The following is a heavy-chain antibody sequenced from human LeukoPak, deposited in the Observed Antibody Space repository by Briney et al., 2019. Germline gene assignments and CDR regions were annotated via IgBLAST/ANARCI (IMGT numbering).Heavy chain of an antibody. CDR1: GFSFSSYS. V-gene: IGHV3-48*01. J-gene: IGHJ4*02. CDR3: ARDAHRTGTSFDY. CDR2: ISSSDGTI. D-gene: IGHD3/OR15-3a*01. Sequence: GGSLRLSCAASGFSFSSYSMNWVRQAPEKGLEWVSYISSSDGTIYYADSVKGRFTISRDNAKNSLYLQMNSLRAEDTAVYYCARDAHRTGTSFDYWGQGTLVTVSS.